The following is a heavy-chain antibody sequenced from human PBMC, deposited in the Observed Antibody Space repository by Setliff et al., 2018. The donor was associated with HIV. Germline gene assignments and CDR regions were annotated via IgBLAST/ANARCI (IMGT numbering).Heavy chain of an antibody. V-gene: IGHV3-11*01. D-gene: IGHD1-20*01. CDR2: IGYSGTPI. CDR3: AKDASITGTSYYFDY. J-gene: IGHJ4*01. CDR1: GFTLGGHF. Sequence: LRLSCADSGFTLGGHFMSWIRQAPGKGLEWVSYIGYSGTPIYYADSVKGRFTISRDNAENSLFLQMNSLRAEDTALYYCAKDASITGTSYYFDYWGHGTLVTVSS.